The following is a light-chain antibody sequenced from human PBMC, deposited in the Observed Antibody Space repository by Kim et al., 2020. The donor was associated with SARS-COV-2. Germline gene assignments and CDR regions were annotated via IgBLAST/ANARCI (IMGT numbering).Light chain of an antibody. V-gene: IGLV3-19*01. CDR2: GRN. Sequence: SSELTQDPAVSVALGQTVKITCQGDILRSYFAGWFQQKPGQAPVLVFYGRNNRPSGVPDRFSGSRSGNTASFTIAGAQAEDEADYYCNSRDSSGYVFGTGTKVTVL. CDR1: ILRSYF. CDR3: NSRDSSGYV. J-gene: IGLJ1*01.